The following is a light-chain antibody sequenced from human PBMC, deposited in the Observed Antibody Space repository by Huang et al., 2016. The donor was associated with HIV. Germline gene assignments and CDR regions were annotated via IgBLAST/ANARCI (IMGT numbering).Light chain of an antibody. CDR2: WSS. CDR3: MQALQTPRT. J-gene: IGKJ5*01. V-gene: IGKV2-28*01. Sequence: IVITQSPLSLLVPPGEPASISCRSSPSVLHSHGYHYLAWYRQKPGQAPQLLISWSSIRTASVPDRFSGSGSVTDCTLKSSRVEAEDVGIYCCMQALQTPRTFGQGTRLEIK. CDR1: PSVLHSHGYHY.